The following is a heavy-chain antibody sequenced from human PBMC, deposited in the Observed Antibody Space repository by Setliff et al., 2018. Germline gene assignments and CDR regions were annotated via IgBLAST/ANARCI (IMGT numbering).Heavy chain of an antibody. D-gene: IGHD3-22*01. CDR3: AKDRSDTYYYDSSGGTCHYYFDY. CDR2: IRYDGSNK. J-gene: IGHJ4*02. CDR1: GFTFSSYG. V-gene: IGHV3-30*02. Sequence: PGGSLRLSCAASGFTFSSYGMHWVRQAPGKGLEWVAFIRYDGSNKYYADSVKGRFTISRDNSKNTLYLQMNSLRAEETAVYYCAKDRSDTYYYDSSGGTCHYYFDYWGQGTLVTVSS.